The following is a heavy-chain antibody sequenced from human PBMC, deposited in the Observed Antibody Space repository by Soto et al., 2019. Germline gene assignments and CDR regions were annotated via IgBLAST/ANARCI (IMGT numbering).Heavy chain of an antibody. Sequence: SETLSLTCTVSGGSISSYYWSWIRQPPGKGLEWIGYIYYSGITDYNPSLKSRVTISVDTSKNQFSLKLSSVTAADTAVYYCARHGPMAAAGTVFDYWGQGTLVTVSS. J-gene: IGHJ4*02. CDR1: GGSISSYY. D-gene: IGHD6-13*01. CDR3: ARHGPMAAAGTVFDY. CDR2: IYYSGIT. V-gene: IGHV4-59*08.